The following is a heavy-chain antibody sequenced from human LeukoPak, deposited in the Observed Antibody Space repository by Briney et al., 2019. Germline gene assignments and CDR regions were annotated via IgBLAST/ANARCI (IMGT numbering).Heavy chain of an antibody. CDR1: GGTFSSYA. J-gene: IGHJ6*03. CDR3: ARRGQVEMATIFHYYYMDV. Sequence: ASVKVSCKASGGTFSSYAISWVRQAPGQGLEWMGGIIPIFGTANYAQKFQGRVTITADESTSTAYMELSSLRSEDTAVYYCARRGQVEMATIFHYYYMDVWGKGTTVTVSS. D-gene: IGHD5-24*01. CDR2: IIPIFGTA. V-gene: IGHV1-69*01.